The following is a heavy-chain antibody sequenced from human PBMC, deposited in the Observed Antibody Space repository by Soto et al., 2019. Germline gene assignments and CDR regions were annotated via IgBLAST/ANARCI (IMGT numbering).Heavy chain of an antibody. D-gene: IGHD2-8*01. J-gene: IGHJ6*02. V-gene: IGHV4-31*03. CDR1: GGSISSGGYY. CDR3: ARERKMVTFGYYYYGMDV. CDR2: IYYSGST. Sequence: SETLSLTCTVSGGSISSGGYYWSRIRQHPGKGLEWIGYIYYSGSTYYNPSLKSRVTISVDTSKNQFSLKLSSVTAADTAVYYRARERKMVTFGYYYYGMDVWGQGTTVTVSS.